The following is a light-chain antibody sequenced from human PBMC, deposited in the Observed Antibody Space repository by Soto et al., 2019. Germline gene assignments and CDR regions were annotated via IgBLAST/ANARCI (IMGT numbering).Light chain of an antibody. J-gene: IGLJ1*01. CDR2: YDS. CDR3: QVWDSSSDHLV. V-gene: IGLV3-21*04. CDR1: NIGSKS. Sequence: SYELTQPPSVSVALGKTARITCGGNNIGSKSVHWYQQKPGQAPVLVIYYDSDRPSGIPERFSGSNSGNTATLTISRVEAGDEADYYCQVWDSSSDHLVFGTGTKLTVL.